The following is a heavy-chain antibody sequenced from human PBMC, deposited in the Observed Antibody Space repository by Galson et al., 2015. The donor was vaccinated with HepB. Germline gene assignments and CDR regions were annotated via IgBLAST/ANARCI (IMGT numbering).Heavy chain of an antibody. CDR1: GGSISSGDYY. CDR2: IYYSGST. CDR3: ARESVKAAAGTLVFDL. D-gene: IGHD6-13*01. V-gene: IGHV4-30-4*01. Sequence: QVQLQESGPGLVKPSETLSLTCTVSGGSISSGDYYWSWIRQPPGKGLEWIGYIYYSGSTYYNPSLKSRVTISVDTSKNQFSLKLSFVTSADTAVYYCARESVKAAAGTLVFDLWGRGTLVTVSS. J-gene: IGHJ2*01.